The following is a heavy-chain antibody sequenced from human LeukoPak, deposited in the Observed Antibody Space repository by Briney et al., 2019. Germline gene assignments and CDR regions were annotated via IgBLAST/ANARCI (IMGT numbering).Heavy chain of an antibody. D-gene: IGHD3-22*01. CDR1: GFSLSTSGVG. CDR2: VYWDDDK. V-gene: IGHV2-5*02. J-gene: IGHJ4*02. Sequence: SGPTLVKPTQTLTLTCTFSGFSLSTSGVGVGWIRQPPGKALEWLALVYWDDDKRYSPSLKSRLTITKDTSKNQVVLTMTNMDPVDTATYYCAHRRGYYYDSSGALDYWGQGTLVTVSS. CDR3: AHRRGYYYDSSGALDY.